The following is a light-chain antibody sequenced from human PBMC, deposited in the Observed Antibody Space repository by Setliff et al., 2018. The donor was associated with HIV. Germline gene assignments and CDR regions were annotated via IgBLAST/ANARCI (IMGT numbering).Light chain of an antibody. V-gene: IGKV4-1*01. CDR3: QQYYRTPRT. J-gene: IGKJ1*01. Sequence: DIVMTQSPDSLAVSLGERATINCKSSQSVLSSSNNKNYLAWYQQKPGQAPKLLIYWASTRESGVPDRFSGSESGTDFTLTNSALEAEDVAVYYCQQYYRTPRTFGQGTKVDIK. CDR1: QSVLSSSNNKNY. CDR2: WAS.